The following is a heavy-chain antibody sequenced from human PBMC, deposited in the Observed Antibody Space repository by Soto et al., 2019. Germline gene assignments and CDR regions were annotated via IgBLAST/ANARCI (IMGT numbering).Heavy chain of an antibody. CDR3: AREPQIPGCGGASCFSSGLVFGPDF. CDR1: GVNFSDYA. D-gene: IGHD2-21*01. V-gene: IGHV3-30-3*01. CDR2: LLYDGYTQ. Sequence: QVQLVESGGGVVQPGRSLRLSCAASGVNFSDYAMHWVRQAPGRGLEWVAVLLYDGYTQSHAESVKGRFTVSRDISKNTLYLQMNSLRIEETAVYFCAREPQIPGCGGASCFSSGLVFGPDFWGQGTLVTVSS. J-gene: IGHJ4*02.